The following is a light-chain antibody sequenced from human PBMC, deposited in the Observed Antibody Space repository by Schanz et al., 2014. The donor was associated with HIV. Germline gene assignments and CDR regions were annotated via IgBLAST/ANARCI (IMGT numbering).Light chain of an antibody. CDR1: ESIDTY. CDR2: ESS. J-gene: IGKJ2*01. CDR3: QRYNSYSHT. Sequence: DVEMTQSPSTLSAAVGDRVTITCRASESIDTYLAWYQQSPGKAPKLLIYESSTLQSGVPSRFSGSGSGTEFTLTINSLQPDDFATYYCQRYNSYSHTFGQGTKLDIK. V-gene: IGKV1-5*03.